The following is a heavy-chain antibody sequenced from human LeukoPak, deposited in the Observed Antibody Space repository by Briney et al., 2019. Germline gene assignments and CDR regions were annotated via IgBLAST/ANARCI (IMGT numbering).Heavy chain of an antibody. CDR1: GGSFSGYY. CDR3: ARHLKYYYDSGSYSYYYYYYMDV. D-gene: IGHD3-10*01. Sequence: SETLSLTCAVYGGSFSGYYWSWIRQPPGKGLEWIGEINHSGSTNYNPSLKSRVTISVDTSKNQFSLKLSSVTAADTAVYYCARHLKYYYDSGSYSYYYYYYMDVWGKGTTVTISS. V-gene: IGHV4-34*01. J-gene: IGHJ6*03. CDR2: INHSGST.